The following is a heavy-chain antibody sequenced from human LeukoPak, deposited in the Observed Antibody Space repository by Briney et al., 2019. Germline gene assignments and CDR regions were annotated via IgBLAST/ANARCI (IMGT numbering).Heavy chain of an antibody. Sequence: SETLSLTCAVSGGSISSGGYSWSWIRQPPGKGLEWIGYIYHSGGTYYNPSLKSRVTISVDRSKNQFSLKLSSVTAADTAVYYCARTAMNAFDIWGQGTMVTVSS. CDR3: ARTAMNAFDI. CDR2: IYHSGGT. D-gene: IGHD5-18*01. CDR1: GGSISSGGYS. J-gene: IGHJ3*02. V-gene: IGHV4-30-2*01.